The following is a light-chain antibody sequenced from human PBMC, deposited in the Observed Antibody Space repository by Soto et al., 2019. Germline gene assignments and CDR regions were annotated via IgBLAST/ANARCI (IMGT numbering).Light chain of an antibody. CDR2: EVS. CDR1: SSDVGGYNY. Sequence: QSALTQPPSASGSPGQSVTISCTGTSSDVGGYNYVSWYQQHPGKAPKLMISEVSKRPSGVPDRFSGSKSGNTASLTVSGLHAEDEAAYYCSSSAGSYNTVFGTGTKLTVL. V-gene: IGLV2-8*01. J-gene: IGLJ1*01. CDR3: SSSAGSYNTV.